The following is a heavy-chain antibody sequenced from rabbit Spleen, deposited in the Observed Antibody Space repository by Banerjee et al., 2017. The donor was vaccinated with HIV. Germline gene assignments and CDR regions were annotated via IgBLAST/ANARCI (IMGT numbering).Heavy chain of an antibody. CDR1: GFTISNNYW. J-gene: IGHJ4*01. D-gene: IGHD7-1*01. Sequence: QSLEESGGGLVKPGASLTLTCKASGFTISNNYWMNWVRQAPGKGLEWIGYIDPVFGITYYANWVNGRFSISRENTQNTVSLQLNSLTVADTATYFCVRDLGYAGYADHDYAYFNLWGQGTLVTVS. V-gene: IGHV1S40*01. CDR3: VRDLGYAGYADHDYAYFNL. CDR2: IDPVFGIT.